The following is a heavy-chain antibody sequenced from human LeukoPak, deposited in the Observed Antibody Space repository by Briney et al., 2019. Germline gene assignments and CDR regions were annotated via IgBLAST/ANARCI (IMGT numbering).Heavy chain of an antibody. CDR2: ISYDATDT. Sequence: GGSLRLSCAVSGFIFSNYYMCWVRQAPGKGLVWVSRISYDATDTYYADSVKGRFTISRDNAHNTLYLEMNSLRAEDTGVYYCAREGGYCSLGSCYGGYADYWGQGALVTVSS. CDR1: GFIFSNYY. V-gene: IGHV3-74*01. D-gene: IGHD2-15*01. CDR3: AREGGYCSLGSCYGGYADY. J-gene: IGHJ4*02.